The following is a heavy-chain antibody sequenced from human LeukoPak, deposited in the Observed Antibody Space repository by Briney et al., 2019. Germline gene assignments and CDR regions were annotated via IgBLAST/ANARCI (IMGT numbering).Heavy chain of an antibody. J-gene: IGHJ4*02. D-gene: IGHD2-15*01. V-gene: IGHV3-74*01. CDR2: INSDGSSA. CDR1: GLTFSYYW. CDR3: ARYCSGASCYSGVDY. Sequence: QPGGSLRLSCAASGLTFSYYWMHWVRQAPGKGLVWVSRINSDGSSATYADSVKGRFTISRDNAKNTLYLQMSSLRAEDTAIYYCARYCSGASCYSGVDYWGQGTLVPVSS.